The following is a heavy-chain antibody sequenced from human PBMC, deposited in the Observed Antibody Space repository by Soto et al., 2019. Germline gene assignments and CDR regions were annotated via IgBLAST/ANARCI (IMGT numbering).Heavy chain of an antibody. V-gene: IGHV4-31*03. CDR1: GGSISSGGYY. CDR2: IYYSGST. CDR3: ARVFCGDCHYGMAV. J-gene: IGHJ6*02. Sequence: QVQLQESGPGLVKPSQTLSLTCTVSGGSISSGGYYWTWIRQHPGKGLEWIGYIYYSGSTYYNPSHKSRVTISVDTSKNHFSLKLSSVTAADTTVYYCARVFCGDCHYGMAVWGQVTTVTVSS. D-gene: IGHD2-21*02.